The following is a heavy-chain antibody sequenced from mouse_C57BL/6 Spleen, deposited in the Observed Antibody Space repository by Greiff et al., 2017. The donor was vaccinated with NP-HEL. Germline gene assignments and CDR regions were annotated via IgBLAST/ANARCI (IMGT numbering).Heavy chain of an antibody. CDR2: ISDGGSYT. J-gene: IGHJ4*01. CDR1: GFTFSSYA. CDR3: ARDGYGNYVAMDY. V-gene: IGHV5-4*01. D-gene: IGHD2-10*02. Sequence: EVQVVESGGGLVKPGGSLKLSCAASGFTFSSYAMSWVRQTPEKRLEWVATISDGGSYTYYPDNVKGRFTISRDNAKYNLYLQMSHLKSEDTAMYYCARDGYGNYVAMDYWGQGTSVTVSS.